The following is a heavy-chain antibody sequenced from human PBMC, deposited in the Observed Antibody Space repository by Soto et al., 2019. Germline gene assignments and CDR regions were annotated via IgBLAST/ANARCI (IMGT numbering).Heavy chain of an antibody. J-gene: IGHJ6*02. CDR2: ISGSGGST. CDR1: GFTFSSYA. CDR3: ARAFLARGLVYYGMDV. Sequence: EVQLLESGGGLVQPGGSLRLSCAASGFTFSSYAMSWVRQAPGKGLEWVSAISGSGGSTYYADSVKGRFTISRDNSKNTLYLQMNSLRAEDTAVYYCARAFLARGLVYYGMDVWGQGTTVTVSS. D-gene: IGHD2-21*01. V-gene: IGHV3-23*01.